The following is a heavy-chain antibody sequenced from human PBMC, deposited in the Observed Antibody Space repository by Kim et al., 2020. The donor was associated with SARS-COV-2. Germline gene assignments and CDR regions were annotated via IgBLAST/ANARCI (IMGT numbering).Heavy chain of an antibody. CDR1: GYSFTSYW. J-gene: IGHJ5*02. CDR2: IYPGDSDT. Sequence: GESLKISCKGSGYSFTSYWIGWVRQMPGKGLEWMGIIYPGDSDTRYSPSFQGQVTISADKSISTAYLQWSSLKASDTAMYYCARQGAYYSMSDNWFDPWGQGTLVTVSS. D-gene: IGHD3-10*01. V-gene: IGHV5-51*01. CDR3: ARQGAYYSMSDNWFDP.